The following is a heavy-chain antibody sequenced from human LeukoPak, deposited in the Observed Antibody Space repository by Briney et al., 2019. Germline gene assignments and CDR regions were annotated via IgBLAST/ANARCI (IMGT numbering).Heavy chain of an antibody. V-gene: IGHV2-5*02. Sequence: SGPTLVNPTQTLTLTCTFSGFSLSTSGVGVGGIRQPPGKALEWLALIYWDDDKRYSPSLKSRLTITKDTSENRVVLTMTNMDPVDTATFYCAHATKYYYDTSGYYYTYWGQGTLVTVSS. CDR2: IYWDDDK. J-gene: IGHJ4*02. CDR3: AHATKYYYDTSGYYYTY. D-gene: IGHD3-22*01. CDR1: GFSLSTSGVG.